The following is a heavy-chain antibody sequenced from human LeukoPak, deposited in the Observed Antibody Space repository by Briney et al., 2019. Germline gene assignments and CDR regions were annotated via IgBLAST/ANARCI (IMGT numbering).Heavy chain of an antibody. CDR1: GGSISSYY. CDR3: ARERYSSGWYYQSPEWFDP. CDR2: IYTSGST. Sequence: PSETLSLTCTVSGGSISSYYWSWIRQPAGKGLEWIGRIYTSGSTNYNPSLKSRVTMSVDTSKTQFSLKLSSVTVADTAVYYCARERYSSGWYYQSPEWFDPWGQGTLVTVSS. V-gene: IGHV4-4*07. D-gene: IGHD6-19*01. J-gene: IGHJ5*02.